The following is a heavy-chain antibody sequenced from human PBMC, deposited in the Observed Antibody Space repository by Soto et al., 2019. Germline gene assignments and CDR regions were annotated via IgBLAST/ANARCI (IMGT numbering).Heavy chain of an antibody. V-gene: IGHV3-73*01. CDR2: IRSKANSYAT. CDR1: GFTFTGSA. Sequence: GGSLRLSCAASGFTFTGSAMHWVRQASGKGLEWVGRIRSKANSYATAYAASVKGRFTISRDDSKNTAYLQMNSLKTEDTAVYYCTRLTSGYDSSGYAADYWGQGTLVTVFS. J-gene: IGHJ4*02. CDR3: TRLTSGYDSSGYAADY. D-gene: IGHD3-22*01.